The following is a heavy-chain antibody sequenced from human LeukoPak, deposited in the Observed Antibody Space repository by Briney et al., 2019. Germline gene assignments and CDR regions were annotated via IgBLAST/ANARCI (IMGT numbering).Heavy chain of an antibody. D-gene: IGHD6-13*01. CDR2: ISGSGGTT. Sequence: GGSPRLSCAASGFTFSNYAMNWVRQAPGKGLEWVSVISGSGGTTYYADSVKGRFTISRDNSKNTLYLQMNSLRAEDTAVYYCAKDYRYSNTWYRGVDVWGQGTTVTVSS. CDR1: GFTFSNYA. V-gene: IGHV3-23*01. CDR3: AKDYRYSNTWYRGVDV. J-gene: IGHJ6*02.